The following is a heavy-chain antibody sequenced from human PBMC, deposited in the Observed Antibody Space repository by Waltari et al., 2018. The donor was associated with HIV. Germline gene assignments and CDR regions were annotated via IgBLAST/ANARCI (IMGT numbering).Heavy chain of an antibody. CDR3: ARKYIAVAGPNWFDP. CDR1: GGSISSSTYY. CDR2: IYYSGIT. Sequence: QLQLQESGPGLVKPSETLSLTCTVSGGSISSSTYYWGWIRQPPGKGLEWIGSIYYSGITYYNPSLKSRVTISVDTSKNQFSLKLTSVTAADTAVYYCARKYIAVAGPNWFDPWGQGTLVTVSS. D-gene: IGHD6-19*01. J-gene: IGHJ5*02. V-gene: IGHV4-39*01.